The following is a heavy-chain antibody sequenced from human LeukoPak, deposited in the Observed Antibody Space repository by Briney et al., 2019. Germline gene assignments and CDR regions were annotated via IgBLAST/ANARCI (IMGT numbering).Heavy chain of an antibody. CDR3: ARAMRSGYDY. CDR1: GFTFSSYG. V-gene: IGHV3-48*02. D-gene: IGHD5-12*01. CDR2: ISSSSDSI. J-gene: IGHJ4*02. Sequence: PGGSLRLSCAASGFTFSSYGMHWVRQAPGKRLEWVSYISSSSDSIHYADSVKGRFTISRDNAENSLYLQMSSLRDEDTAVYYCARAMRSGYDYWGQGTLVTVSS.